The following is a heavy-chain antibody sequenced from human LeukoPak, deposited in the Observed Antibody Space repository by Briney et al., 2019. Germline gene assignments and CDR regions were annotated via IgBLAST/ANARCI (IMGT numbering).Heavy chain of an antibody. J-gene: IGHJ5*02. Sequence: SETLSLTCAVYGGSFSGYYWSWIRQPPGKGLEWIGEINHSGSTNYNPSLKSRVTISVDTSKNQFSLKLSSVTAADTAVYYCARGRIAAAGWARNWFDPWGQETLVTVSS. D-gene: IGHD6-13*01. V-gene: IGHV4-34*01. CDR2: INHSGST. CDR3: ARGRIAAAGWARNWFDP. CDR1: GGSFSGYY.